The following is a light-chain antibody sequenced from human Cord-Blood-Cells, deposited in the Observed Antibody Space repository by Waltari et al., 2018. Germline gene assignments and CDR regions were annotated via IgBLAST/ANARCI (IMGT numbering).Light chain of an antibody. CDR3: QSYDSSNSWV. Sequence: NFMLTQPHSVSESPGKTVTISCTRSSGSIASHYVHWYKQRPGSSPTTVIYEDNQRPSGVPDRFSGSIDSSSNSASLTISGLKTEDEADYYCQSYDSSNSWVFGGGTKLTVL. V-gene: IGLV6-57*01. J-gene: IGLJ3*02. CDR2: EDN. CDR1: SGSIASHY.